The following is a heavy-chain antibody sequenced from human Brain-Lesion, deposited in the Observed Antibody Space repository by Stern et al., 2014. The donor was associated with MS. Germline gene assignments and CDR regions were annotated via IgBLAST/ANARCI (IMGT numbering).Heavy chain of an antibody. CDR3: ARETGGYTYGDTDFFDY. J-gene: IGHJ4*02. CDR1: GGSISSGSFY. Sequence: VQLEESGPGLVKPSQTLSLTCIVSGGSISSGSFYWNWIRQPAGRGLEWIGRIYSSGSTNYNPYLKSRVTISGDTSKNQLSLKLISMTAADTAIYYCARETGGYTYGDTDFFDYWGQGALVTVSS. V-gene: IGHV4-61*02. CDR2: IYSSGST. D-gene: IGHD5-12*01.